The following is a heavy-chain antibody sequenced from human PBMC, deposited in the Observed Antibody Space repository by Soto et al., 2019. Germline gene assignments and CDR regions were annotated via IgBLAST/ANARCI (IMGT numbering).Heavy chain of an antibody. J-gene: IGHJ5*02. Sequence: QVQLVQSGAEVKKPGASVKVSCKASGYTFTSYGISWVRQAPGQGLEWMGWISAYNGNTNYAQKLPSXXTXTXXTSTTTAYMGLRSLRSDDPAVYYCARGGSSGPMGSWGQGTLVTVS. CDR1: GYTFTSYG. CDR3: ARGGSSGPMGS. CDR2: ISAYNGNT. D-gene: IGHD6-19*01. V-gene: IGHV1-18*01.